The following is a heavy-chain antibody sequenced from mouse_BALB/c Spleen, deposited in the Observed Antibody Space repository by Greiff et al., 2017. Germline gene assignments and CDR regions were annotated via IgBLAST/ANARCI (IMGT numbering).Heavy chain of an antibody. Sequence: EVQRVESGGGLVKPGGSLKLSCAASGFTFSSYAMSWVRQSPEKRLEWVAEISSGGSYTYYPDTVTGRFTISRDNAKNTLYLEMSSLRSEDTAMYYCARAYDYDERGYYYAMDYWGQGTSVTVSS. V-gene: IGHV5-9-4*01. CDR3: ARAYDYDERGYYYAMDY. J-gene: IGHJ4*01. D-gene: IGHD2-4*01. CDR1: GFTFSSYA. CDR2: ISSGGSYT.